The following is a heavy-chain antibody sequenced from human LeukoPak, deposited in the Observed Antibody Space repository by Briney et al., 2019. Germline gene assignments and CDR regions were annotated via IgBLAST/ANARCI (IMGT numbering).Heavy chain of an antibody. CDR1: GYTFTSYD. CDR3: RYSSSSDCYYYMDV. J-gene: IGHJ6*03. CDR2: MNPNSGNT. D-gene: IGHD6-6*01. Sequence: ASVKVSCKASGYTFTSYDINWVRQATGQGLEWMGWMNPNSGNTGYAQKFQGRVTMTRNTSISTAYMELSSLRSEDTAVYYCRYSSSSDCYYYMDVWGKGTTVTVSS. V-gene: IGHV1-8*01.